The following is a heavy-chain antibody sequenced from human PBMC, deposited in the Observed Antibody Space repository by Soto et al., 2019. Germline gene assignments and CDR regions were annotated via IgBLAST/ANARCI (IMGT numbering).Heavy chain of an antibody. D-gene: IGHD3-16*01. CDR3: ARMGDVPYYYYGMDV. CDR1: GYSFINNY. Sequence: ASVKVSCKAYGYSFINNYLLWVRQAPGQGLEWMGVIDPSGGSTIYAQKLQGRVTMSTDTSTSTVYMELSGLRSEDTAVYYCARMGDVPYYYYGMDVWGQGTTVTVSS. J-gene: IGHJ6*02. CDR2: IDPSGGST. V-gene: IGHV1-46*01.